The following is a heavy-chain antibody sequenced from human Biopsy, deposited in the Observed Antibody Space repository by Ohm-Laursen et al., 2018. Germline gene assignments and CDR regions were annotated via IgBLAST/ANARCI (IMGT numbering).Heavy chain of an antibody. CDR3: AKDLHNYGMDV. Sequence: SLRLSCSASGFTFSTYWMQWVRQAPGKGLVWVSRINSNGRSTAYADSVKGRFTISRDNAKNTLHLQMNSLRADDTAIYYCAKDLHNYGMDVWGQGTTVTVSS. CDR2: INSNGRST. CDR1: GFTFSTYW. V-gene: IGHV3-74*03. J-gene: IGHJ6*02.